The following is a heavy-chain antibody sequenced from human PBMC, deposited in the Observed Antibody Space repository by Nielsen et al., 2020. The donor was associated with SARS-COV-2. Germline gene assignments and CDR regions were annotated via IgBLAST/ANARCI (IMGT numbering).Heavy chain of an antibody. CDR1: GYTFTSYG. Sequence: ASVKVSCKASGYTFTSYGISWVRQAPGQGLEWMGWISAYNGNTNYAQKLQGRVTMTTDTSTSTAYMELRSLRSDDTAVYYCASVSPGYSYGYEGSRGGNYYYYGMDVWGQGTTVTVSS. D-gene: IGHD5-18*01. CDR2: ISAYNGNT. J-gene: IGHJ6*02. CDR3: ASVSPGYSYGYEGSRGGNYYYYGMDV. V-gene: IGHV1-18*01.